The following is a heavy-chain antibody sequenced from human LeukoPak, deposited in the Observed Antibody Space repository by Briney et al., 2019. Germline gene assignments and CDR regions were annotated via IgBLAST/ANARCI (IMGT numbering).Heavy chain of an antibody. CDR1: GGSISSYY. J-gene: IGHJ4*02. CDR3: ARVSSGYLTYYFDY. CDR2: IYTSGST. Sequence: PSETLSLTCTVSGGSISSYYWSWIRQPAGKGLEWIGRIYTSGSTNYNPSLKSRVTISVDTSKNQFPLKLSSVTAADTAVYYCARVSSGYLTYYFDYWGQGTLVTVSS. V-gene: IGHV4-4*07. D-gene: IGHD3-22*01.